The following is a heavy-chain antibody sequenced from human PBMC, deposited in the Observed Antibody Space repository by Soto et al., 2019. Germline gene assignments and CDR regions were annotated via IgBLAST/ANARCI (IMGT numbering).Heavy chain of an antibody. Sequence: SETLSLTCTVSGGSISSGDYYWSWIRQPPGKGPEWIGYIYYSGSTYYNPSLKSRVTISVDTSKNQFSLKLSSVTAADTAVYYCAREYYYDSSGGLGYWGQGTLVTVSS. D-gene: IGHD3-22*01. CDR1: GGSISSGDYY. V-gene: IGHV4-30-4*01. CDR3: AREYYYDSSGGLGY. J-gene: IGHJ4*02. CDR2: IYYSGST.